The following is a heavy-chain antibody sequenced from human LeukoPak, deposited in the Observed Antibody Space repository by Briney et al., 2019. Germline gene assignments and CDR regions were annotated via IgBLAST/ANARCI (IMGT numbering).Heavy chain of an antibody. CDR1: GFTFSSYA. D-gene: IGHD6-13*01. V-gene: IGHV3-21*01. CDR3: ARDPAADDY. J-gene: IGHJ4*02. CDR2: ITTSGHM. Sequence: GGSLRLSRAASGFTFSSYAMNWVRQAPGKGLEWVSSITTSGHMYYADSVKGRFTISRDNAKNSLHLQMNSLRAEDTAVYYCARDPAADDYWGQGTLVIVSS.